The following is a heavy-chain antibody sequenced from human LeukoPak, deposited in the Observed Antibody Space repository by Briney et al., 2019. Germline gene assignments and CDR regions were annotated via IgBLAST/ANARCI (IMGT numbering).Heavy chain of an antibody. CDR1: GYIFSSYV. Sequence: ASVKVSCKASGYIFSSYVLSWVRQAPGQGLEWMGWISTNTGNPTYAQGFTGRFVFSLDTSISTTYLQINSLKAEDTAVYYCARGGSRYSTSGTVDYWGQGTLVTVSS. CDR3: ARGGSRYSTSGTVDY. V-gene: IGHV7-4-1*02. D-gene: IGHD6-6*01. CDR2: ISTNTGNP. J-gene: IGHJ4*02.